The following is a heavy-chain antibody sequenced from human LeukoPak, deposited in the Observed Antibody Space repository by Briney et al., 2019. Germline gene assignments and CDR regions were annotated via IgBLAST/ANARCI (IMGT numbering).Heavy chain of an antibody. CDR3: ARVSGSTYYYGSGSYRKFYFDY. V-gene: IGHV4-4*02. D-gene: IGHD3-10*01. CDR2: IYHSGST. J-gene: IGHJ4*02. Sequence: PSETLSLTCAVSGGSISSSNWWSWVRQPPGQGLEWIGEIYHSGSTNYNPSLKSRVTISVDKSKNQFSLKLSSVTAADTAVYYCARVSGSTYYYGSGSYRKFYFDYWGQGTLVTVSS. CDR1: GGSISSSNW.